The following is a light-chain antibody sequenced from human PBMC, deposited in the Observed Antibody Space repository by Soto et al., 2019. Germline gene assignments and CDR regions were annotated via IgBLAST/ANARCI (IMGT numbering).Light chain of an antibody. CDR1: PSVTNF. J-gene: IGKJ5*01. CDR3: QQRNIWPPVT. V-gene: IGKV3-11*01. Sequence: PGERATLSCSASPSVTNFLAWYQQKPGQAPRLLIYGAFNRATGIPARFSGSGSGTDFTLTISSLEPEDSAIYYCQQRNIWPPVTLGQGTRLEIK. CDR2: GAF.